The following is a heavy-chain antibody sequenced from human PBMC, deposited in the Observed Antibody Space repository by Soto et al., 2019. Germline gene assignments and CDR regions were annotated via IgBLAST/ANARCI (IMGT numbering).Heavy chain of an antibody. CDR1: GFNVGDYA. V-gene: IGHV3-49*03. Sequence: GGPLRLSCTAAGFNVGDYAMSWFRQAPGKGLEWVGFIRSKAYGGTTEYAASVKGRFTISRDDSKSIAYLQMNSLKTEDTAVYYCTRSGWYARDYYGMDVWGQGTTVTV. CDR3: TRSGWYARDYYGMDV. J-gene: IGHJ6*02. D-gene: IGHD6-19*01. CDR2: IRSKAYGGTT.